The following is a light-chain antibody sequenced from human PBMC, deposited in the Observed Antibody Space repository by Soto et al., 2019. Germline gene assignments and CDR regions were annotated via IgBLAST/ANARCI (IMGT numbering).Light chain of an antibody. V-gene: IGKV3-20*01. J-gene: IGKJ3*01. CDR2: AAS. CDR3: QQYGDSSFT. Sequence: EGVLTQSPGTLSLSPGDTATLSCRASQSVTINSLAWYQQKPGQTPRLLIYAASTRASGIPDRFSGSGSGTEFALTISRLEPEDFALYYCQQYGDSSFTFGPWTRVDMK. CDR1: QSVTINS.